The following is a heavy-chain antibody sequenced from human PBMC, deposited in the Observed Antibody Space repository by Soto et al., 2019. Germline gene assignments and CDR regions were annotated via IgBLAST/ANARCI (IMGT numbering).Heavy chain of an antibody. Sequence: ASVKVSCKASGYTFTGYYMHWERQAPGQGLEWMGWINPNSGGTNYAQKFQGWVTMTRDTSISTAYMELSRLRSDDTAVYYCARDLGGSYHDAFDIWGQGTMVTVSS. J-gene: IGHJ3*02. CDR1: GYTFTGYY. CDR3: ARDLGGSYHDAFDI. D-gene: IGHD1-26*01. V-gene: IGHV1-2*04. CDR2: INPNSGGT.